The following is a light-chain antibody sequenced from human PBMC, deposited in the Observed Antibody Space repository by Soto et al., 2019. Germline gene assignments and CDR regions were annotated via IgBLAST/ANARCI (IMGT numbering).Light chain of an antibody. CDR2: AAS. J-gene: IGKJ1*01. Sequence: DIQMTQSPSSLSASLGDRVTITCRASQGIGVYLAWFQQKPGNVPKLLIYAASTLQSGVPSRFSGSGSGTDFTLTISSLQPEDFATYYCLQDYNYPRTFGQGTKVEIK. CDR1: QGIGVY. CDR3: LQDYNYPRT. V-gene: IGKV1-27*01.